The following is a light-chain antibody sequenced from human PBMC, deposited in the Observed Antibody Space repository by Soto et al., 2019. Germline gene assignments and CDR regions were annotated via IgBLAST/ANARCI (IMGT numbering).Light chain of an antibody. CDR2: GAS. J-gene: IGKJ1*01. CDR3: QQYGSSPQT. Sequence: IVLTQSPGTLSLSPGERVTLSCRASQRVSSNYLAWYQHKPGQAPRLLIYGASSRATGIPDRFSGSGSGTDFTLTISRLEPEDSAVYYCQQYGSSPQTFGQGTKVDIK. V-gene: IGKV3-20*01. CDR1: QRVSSNY.